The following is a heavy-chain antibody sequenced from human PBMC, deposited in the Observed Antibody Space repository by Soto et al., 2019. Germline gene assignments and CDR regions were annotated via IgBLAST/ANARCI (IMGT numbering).Heavy chain of an antibody. D-gene: IGHD5-12*01. CDR1: GFTFSSYA. CDR3: AKDLRGFDYYFDN. J-gene: IGHJ4*02. Sequence: GGSLRLSCAASGFTFSSYAMSWVRQPPGKGLEWVSGISGSGGSTNYADSVKGRFIISRDNPKNTLYLQMNSLRAEDTAVYYCAKDLRGFDYYFDNWGQGTLVTVSS. V-gene: IGHV3-23*01. CDR2: ISGSGGST.